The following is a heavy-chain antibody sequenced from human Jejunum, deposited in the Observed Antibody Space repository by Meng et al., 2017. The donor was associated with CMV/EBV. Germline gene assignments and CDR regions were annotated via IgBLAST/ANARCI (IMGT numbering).Heavy chain of an antibody. CDR3: ARVGPYYDFWSGFLVGGLDV. J-gene: IGHJ6*02. V-gene: IGHV3-21*01. CDR1: YS. CDR2: ISSASSFI. Sequence: YSMIWVRQAPGRGLEWVSSISSASSFIYYEDSLKGRLTISRENAKNSLYLQMNRLRAEDTAVYYCARVGPYYDFWSGFLVGGLDVWGRGTTVTVSS. D-gene: IGHD3-3*01.